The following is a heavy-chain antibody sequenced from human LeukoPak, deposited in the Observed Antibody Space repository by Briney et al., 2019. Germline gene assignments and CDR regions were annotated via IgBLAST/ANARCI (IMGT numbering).Heavy chain of an antibody. CDR2: IDPSDSYT. Sequence: GESLRISCKGSGYSFISYWISWVRQMPGKGLEWMGRIDPSDSYTNYSPSFQGHVTISADKSISTAYLQWSSLKASDTAMYYCARTVAPAAMMPTQRYGMDVWGQGTTVTVSS. V-gene: IGHV5-10-1*01. J-gene: IGHJ6*02. D-gene: IGHD2-2*01. CDR1: GYSFISYW. CDR3: ARTVAPAAMMPTQRYGMDV.